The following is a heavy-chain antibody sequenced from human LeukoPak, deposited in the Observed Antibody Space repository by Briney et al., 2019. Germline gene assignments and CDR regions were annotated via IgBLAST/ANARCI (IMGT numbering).Heavy chain of an antibody. V-gene: IGHV4-39*07. CDR1: GGSISSSSYY. Sequence: ESSETLSLTCTVSGGSISSSSYYWGWIRQPPGKGLEWIGSIYYSGSTNYNPSLKSRVTISVDTSKNQFSLKLSSVTAADTAVYYCASAYYDFWSGPSTYYFDYWGQGTLVTVSS. CDR2: IYYSGST. D-gene: IGHD3-3*01. J-gene: IGHJ4*02. CDR3: ASAYYDFWSGPSTYYFDY.